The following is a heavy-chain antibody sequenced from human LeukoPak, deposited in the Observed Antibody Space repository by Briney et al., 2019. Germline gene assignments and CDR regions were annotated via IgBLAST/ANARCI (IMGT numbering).Heavy chain of an antibody. CDR2: ISGSGGST. Sequence: PGGSLRLSCAASGFTFSSYAMSWVRQAPGKGLEWVSAISGSGGSTYYADSVKGRFTISRDNSKNTLYLQMNTLRSEDTAEYYCGRGDAAEYSGNYYYHHMDVWGKGTTVAVSS. CDR3: GRGDAAEYSGNYYYHHMDV. J-gene: IGHJ6*03. CDR1: GFTFSSYA. V-gene: IGHV3-23*01. D-gene: IGHD4-23*01.